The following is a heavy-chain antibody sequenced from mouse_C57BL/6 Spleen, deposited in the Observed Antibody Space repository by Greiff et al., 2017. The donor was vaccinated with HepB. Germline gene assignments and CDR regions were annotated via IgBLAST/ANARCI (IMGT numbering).Heavy chain of an antibody. J-gene: IGHJ3*01. Sequence: VQLQQSGAELVKPGASVKLSCEASGYTFTSYWMQWVKQRPGQGLEWIGEIDPSDSYTNYNQKFKGKATLTVDTSSSTAYMQLSSLTSEDSAVYYCVYSGPSFAYWGQGTLVTVSA. CDR3: VYSGPSFAY. CDR2: IDPSDSYT. V-gene: IGHV1-50*01. D-gene: IGHD2-1*01. CDR1: GYTFTSYW.